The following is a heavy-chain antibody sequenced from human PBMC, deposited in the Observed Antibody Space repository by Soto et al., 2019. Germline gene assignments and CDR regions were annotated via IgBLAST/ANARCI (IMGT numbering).Heavy chain of an antibody. CDR3: ATYTTGGGGRGY. V-gene: IGHV4-59*08. CDR2: YSGTT. Sequence: QVQLQESGPGLVKPSETLSLTCTVSGASISRDHWNWIRQPPGKGLEWIGEYSGTTNYNPSLRSRVTISVDTSNHQFSLKLSSVTAADTAVYFCATYTTGGGGRGYWGQGTLVTVSS. CDR1: GASISRDH. J-gene: IGHJ4*02. D-gene: IGHD3-16*01.